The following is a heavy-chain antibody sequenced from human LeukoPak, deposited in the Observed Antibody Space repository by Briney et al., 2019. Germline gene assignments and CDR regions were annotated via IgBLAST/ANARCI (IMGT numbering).Heavy chain of an antibody. CDR3: ASLDTALLKGGY. J-gene: IGHJ4*02. CDR1: GFTVSPHW. D-gene: IGHD5-18*01. Sequence: GGSLRLSCAASGFTVSPHWMSWVRQAPGKGLEWVAMMKQDGSEIYYVDSVKGRFTISRDNAENSLYLQMNSPRAEDTALYYCASLDTALLKGGYWGQGTLVTVSS. V-gene: IGHV3-7*01. CDR2: MKQDGSEI.